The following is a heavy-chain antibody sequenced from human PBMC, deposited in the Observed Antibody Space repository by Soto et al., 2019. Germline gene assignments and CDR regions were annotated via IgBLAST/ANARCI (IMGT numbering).Heavy chain of an antibody. D-gene: IGHD1-26*01. Sequence: QVQLVQSGAEVKKPGASVKVSFKASGYTFPRYGVSWVRQAPGQGLEWMERINAYNGDTNYAQKFQCRVTVTTDTSTNTAYVELMSLRSDDTAGYYCARDRRIVGATWDAFDIWGQGTLVTVSS. V-gene: IGHV1-18*01. J-gene: IGHJ3*02. CDR2: INAYNGDT. CDR1: GYTFPRYG. CDR3: ARDRRIVGATWDAFDI.